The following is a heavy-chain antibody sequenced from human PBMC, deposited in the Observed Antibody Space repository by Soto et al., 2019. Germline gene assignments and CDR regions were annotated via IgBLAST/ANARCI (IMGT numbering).Heavy chain of an antibody. CDR1: GFTFSSYG. V-gene: IGHV3-33*01. D-gene: IGHD1-26*01. Sequence: GGSLRLSCAASGFTFSSYGMHWVRQAPGKGLEWVAVIWYDGSNKYYADSVKGRFTISRDNSKNTLYLQMNSLRAEDTAVYYCAREAKQSHFDYWGQGTLVTVSS. CDR3: AREAKQSHFDY. J-gene: IGHJ4*02. CDR2: IWYDGSNK.